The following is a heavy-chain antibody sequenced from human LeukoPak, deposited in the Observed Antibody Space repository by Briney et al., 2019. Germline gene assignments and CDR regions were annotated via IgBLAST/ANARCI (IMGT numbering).Heavy chain of an antibody. V-gene: IGHV1-2*02. CDR1: GYTFTGYY. CDR2: INPNSGGT. CDR3: ARPMTTVTTDDAFDI. J-gene: IGHJ3*02. Sequence: GASVKVSFKASGYTFTGYYMHWVRQAPGQGLEWMGWINPNSGGTNYAQKFQGRVTMTRDTSISTAYMELSRLRSDDTAVYYCARPMTTVTTDDAFDIWGQGTMVTVSS. D-gene: IGHD4-17*01.